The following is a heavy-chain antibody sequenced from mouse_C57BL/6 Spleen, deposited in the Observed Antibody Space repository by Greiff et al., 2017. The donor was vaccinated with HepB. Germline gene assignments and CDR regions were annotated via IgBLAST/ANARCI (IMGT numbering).Heavy chain of an antibody. D-gene: IGHD1-1*01. CDR2: INPGSGGT. Sequence: VQLQQSGAELVRPGTSVKVSCKASGYAFTNYLIEWVKQRTGQGLEWIGVINPGSGGTNYNEKFKGKATLTADKSSSTAYMQLSSLTSEDSAVYFCARSEITTVVNYAMDYWGQGTSVTVSS. CDR1: GYAFTNYL. CDR3: ARSEITTVVNYAMDY. V-gene: IGHV1-54*01. J-gene: IGHJ4*01.